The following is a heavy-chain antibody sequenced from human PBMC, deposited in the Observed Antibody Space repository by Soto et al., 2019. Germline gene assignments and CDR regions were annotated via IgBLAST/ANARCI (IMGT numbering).Heavy chain of an antibody. V-gene: IGHV3-48*02. CDR1: GFTFSSYS. Sequence: GGSLRLSCAASGFTFSSYSMNWVRQAPGKGLEWVSYISSSSTIYYADSVKGRFTISRDNAKNSLYLQMNSLRDEDTAVYYCGVDSSGYYYPDVIHIPGQATIVTVSS. D-gene: IGHD3-22*01. J-gene: IGHJ3*02. CDR3: GVDSSGYYYPDVIHI. CDR2: ISSSSTI.